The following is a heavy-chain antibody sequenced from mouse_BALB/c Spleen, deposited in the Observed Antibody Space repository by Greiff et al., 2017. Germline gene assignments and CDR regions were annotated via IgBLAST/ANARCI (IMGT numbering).Heavy chain of an antibody. CDR2: ISNGGGST. CDR3: ARHEGSHYYGYWFAY. J-gene: IGHJ3*01. D-gene: IGHD1-2*01. V-gene: IGHV5-12-2*01. Sequence: EVKVVESGGGLVQPGGSLKLSCAASGFTFSSYTMSWVRQTPEKRLEWVAYISNGGGSTYYPDTVKGRFTISRDNAKNTLYLQMSSLKSEDTAMYYCARHEGSHYYGYWFAYWGQGTLVTVSA. CDR1: GFTFSSYT.